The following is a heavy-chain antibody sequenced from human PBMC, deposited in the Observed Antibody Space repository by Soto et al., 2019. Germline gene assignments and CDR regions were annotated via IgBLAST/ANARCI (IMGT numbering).Heavy chain of an antibody. CDR2: ISGKNGNT. D-gene: IGHD2-15*01. Sequence: QVQLVQSGVEVKKPGASVKVSCKASGYTFISHGISWVRQAPGQGLEWKGWISGKNGNTNYAQKLPGRVTLTTDTSTSTAYMELRSLRSDDTAVYYCARVSSSIVVVPDYGMDVWGQGTTVTVSS. V-gene: IGHV1-18*04. CDR3: ARVSSSIVVVPDYGMDV. J-gene: IGHJ6*02. CDR1: GYTFISHG.